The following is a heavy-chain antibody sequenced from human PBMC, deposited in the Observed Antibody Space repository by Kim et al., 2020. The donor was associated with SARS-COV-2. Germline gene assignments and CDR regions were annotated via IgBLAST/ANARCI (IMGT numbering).Heavy chain of an antibody. Sequence: GGSLRLSCAASGFTFSSYEMNWVRQAPGKGLEWVSYISSSGSTIYYADSVKGRFTISRDNAKNSLYLQMNSLRAEDTAVYYCARVVYDSSGYFGTNAFDIWGQGTMVTVSS. D-gene: IGHD3-22*01. J-gene: IGHJ3*02. CDR2: ISSSGSTI. V-gene: IGHV3-48*03. CDR1: GFTFSSYE. CDR3: ARVVYDSSGYFGTNAFDI.